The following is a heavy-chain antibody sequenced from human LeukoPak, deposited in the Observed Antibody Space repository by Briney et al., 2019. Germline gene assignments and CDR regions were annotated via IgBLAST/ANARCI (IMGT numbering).Heavy chain of an antibody. V-gene: IGHV3-74*01. Sequence: PGGSLRLSCAASGFTFSSNWMHWVRQAPGKGLVWVSRINEDGSTTNYADSVKGRSTIFRDNAKNTLYLQMNSLRAEDTAVYYCARESGYNSYSSSWYDDYWGQGTLVTVSS. CDR3: ARESGYNSYSSSWYDDY. CDR2: INEDGSTT. D-gene: IGHD6-13*01. CDR1: GFTFSSNW. J-gene: IGHJ4*02.